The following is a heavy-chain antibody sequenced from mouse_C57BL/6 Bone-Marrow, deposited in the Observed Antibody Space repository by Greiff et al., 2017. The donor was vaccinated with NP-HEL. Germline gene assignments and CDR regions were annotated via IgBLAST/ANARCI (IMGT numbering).Heavy chain of an antibody. CDR2: INPGSGGT. CDR3: ARRDYSNYWYFDV. D-gene: IGHD2-5*01. J-gene: IGHJ1*03. Sequence: VKLMESGAELVRPGTSVKVSCKASGYAFTNYLIEWVKQRPGQGLEWIGVINPGSGGTNYNEKFKGKATLTADKSSSTAYMQLSSLTSEDSAVYFCARRDYSNYWYFDVWGTGTTVTVSS. CDR1: GYAFTNYL. V-gene: IGHV1-54*01.